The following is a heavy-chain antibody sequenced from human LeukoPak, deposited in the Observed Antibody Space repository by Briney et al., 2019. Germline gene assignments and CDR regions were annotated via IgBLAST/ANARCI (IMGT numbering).Heavy chain of an antibody. CDR2: IRYDGSNK. CDR1: GFTFSSYG. J-gene: IGHJ4*02. Sequence: GGSLRLSCAASGFTFSSYGMHWVRQAPGKGLEWVAFIRYDGSNKYYADSVKGRFTISRDNSKNTLYLQMNSLRAEDTAVYYCAKAGPAARIGFDYWGQGTLVTVSS. D-gene: IGHD6-6*01. V-gene: IGHV3-30*02. CDR3: AKAGPAARIGFDY.